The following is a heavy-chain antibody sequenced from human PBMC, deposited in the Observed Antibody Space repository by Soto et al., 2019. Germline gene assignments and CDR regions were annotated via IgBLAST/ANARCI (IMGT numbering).Heavy chain of an antibody. CDR1: GYTFTSYG. J-gene: IGHJ4*02. CDR2: ISAYNGNT. V-gene: IGHV1-18*01. Sequence: ASVKVSCKASGYTFTSYGISWVRQAPGQGLEWMGWISAYNGNTNYAQKLQGRVTMTTDTSTSTAYMELRSLRSDDTAVYYCARWRGWGIVVVPAFDYWGQGTLVTVSS. CDR3: ARWRGWGIVVVPAFDY. D-gene: IGHD2-2*01.